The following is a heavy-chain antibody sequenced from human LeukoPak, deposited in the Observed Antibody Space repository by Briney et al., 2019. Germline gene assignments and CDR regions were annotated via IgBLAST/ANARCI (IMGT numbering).Heavy chain of an antibody. Sequence: SETLSLTCTVSGGSISSSSYYWGWIRQPPGKGLEWLGSIYYSGSTYYNPSLKSRVTISVDTSKNQFSLKLSSVTAADTAEYYCAVTSIAVRYYFDYWGQGTLVTVSS. J-gene: IGHJ4*02. CDR3: AVTSIAVRYYFDY. CDR1: GGSISSSSYY. V-gene: IGHV4-39*01. D-gene: IGHD6-19*01. CDR2: IYYSGST.